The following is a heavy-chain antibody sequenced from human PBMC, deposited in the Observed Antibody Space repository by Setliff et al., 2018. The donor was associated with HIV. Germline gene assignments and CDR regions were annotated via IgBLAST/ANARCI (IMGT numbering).Heavy chain of an antibody. CDR1: GYSITSGYY. D-gene: IGHD2-2*01. CDR3: ARHGGGSTRYMHAFDI. J-gene: IGHJ3*02. V-gene: IGHV4-38-2*01. CDR2: FYHSGGT. Sequence: SETLSLTCAVSGYSITSGYYWGWIRQPPGKGLEWIRSFYHSGGTYYNPSLKSRVTISVDTSRNQFSLNLTSVTAADAAVFYCARHGGGSTRYMHAFDIWGQGRLVTVSS.